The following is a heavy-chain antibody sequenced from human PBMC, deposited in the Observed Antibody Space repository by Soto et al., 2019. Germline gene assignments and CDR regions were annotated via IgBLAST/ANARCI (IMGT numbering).Heavy chain of an antibody. CDR3: ARVPSPFDYYYAMDV. J-gene: IGHJ6*02. V-gene: IGHV4-30-4*01. CDR1: GDSISSGNRY. Sequence: SETLSLTCTVSGDSISSGNRYWSWIRRPPGKGLEWIGYIFSSETTYYNPSLKSRLTMSLDTSQNQFSLKLNSVTDADTAVYYCARVPSPFDYYYAMDVWGQGTTVTVSS. CDR2: IFSSETT. D-gene: IGHD3-16*01.